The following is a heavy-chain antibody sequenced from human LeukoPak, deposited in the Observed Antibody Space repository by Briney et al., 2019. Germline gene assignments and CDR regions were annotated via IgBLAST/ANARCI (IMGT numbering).Heavy chain of an antibody. CDR3: ARSINYSNYLLDY. Sequence: GGSLRLSCAASGFNFRDYDMTWVRQAPGKGLEWLASISASGVTTNYADSVRGRFTISRDNSNKVTHLRMNSLSAEDTAVYYCARSINYSNYLLDYWGQGTRVTVSS. CDR2: ISASGVTT. CDR1: GFNFRDYD. J-gene: IGHJ4*02. D-gene: IGHD4-11*01. V-gene: IGHV3-23*01.